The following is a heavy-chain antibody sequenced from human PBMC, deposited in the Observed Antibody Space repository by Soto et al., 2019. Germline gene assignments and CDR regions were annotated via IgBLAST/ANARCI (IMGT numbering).Heavy chain of an antibody. J-gene: IGHJ4*02. V-gene: IGHV3-23*01. CDR3: ARGNSYV. CDR2: IRISGDGA. D-gene: IGHD5-18*01. CDR1: GFTVSIDA. Sequence: WGSLRLCCAAAGFTVSIDAMNWVRQAPGKGLGWVSNIRISGDGACYAESVEGRLNISRDNSKNTLYLQMKRLRAEDTAVYYCARGNSYVWGQGTQVAVSS.